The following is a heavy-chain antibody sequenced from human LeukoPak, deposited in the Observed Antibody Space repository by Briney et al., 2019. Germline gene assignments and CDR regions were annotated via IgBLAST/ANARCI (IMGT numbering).Heavy chain of an antibody. CDR2: INPNSGGT. D-gene: IGHD3-10*01. V-gene: IGHV1-2*02. CDR3: ARENNPIGSGSYVDY. Sequence: GASVKVSCKASGYTFTGYYMHWVRQAPGQGLEWMGWINPNSGGTNYAQKFQGRVTMTRDTSISTAYMELSRLRSDDTAVYYCARENNPIGSGSYVDYWGQGTLVTVSS. J-gene: IGHJ4*02. CDR1: GYTFTGYY.